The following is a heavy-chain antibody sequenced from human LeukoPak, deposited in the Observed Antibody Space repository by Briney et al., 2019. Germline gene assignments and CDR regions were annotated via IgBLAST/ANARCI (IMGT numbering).Heavy chain of an antibody. J-gene: IGHJ5*02. CDR3: AKLPTGYPNSFDP. CDR1: GFTFSSYA. Sequence: GGSLRLSCAASGFTFSSYAMSWVRQAPGNGLEWVSAIGGSGDSTYYADSVTGRFTISRDNSKNTLYLQMNSLRAEDTALYYCAKLPTGYPNSFDPWGQGTLVTVSS. CDR2: IGGSGDST. V-gene: IGHV3-23*01. D-gene: IGHD3-9*01.